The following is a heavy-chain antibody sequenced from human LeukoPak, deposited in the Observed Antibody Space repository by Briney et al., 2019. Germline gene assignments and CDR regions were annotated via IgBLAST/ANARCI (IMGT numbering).Heavy chain of an antibody. CDR1: GGSISRSDHY. J-gene: IGHJ4*02. CDR3: ARGYYDSSGYILFDY. Sequence: PSETLSLTCSVSGGSISRSDHYWSWIRQPPGKGLEWIGNIYYNGITYYNPSLKSRVTMSVDTSQNQFSLKLSSVTATDTAVYYCARGYYDSSGYILFDYWGQGTLVTVSS. D-gene: IGHD3-22*01. CDR2: IYYNGIT. V-gene: IGHV4-30-4*01.